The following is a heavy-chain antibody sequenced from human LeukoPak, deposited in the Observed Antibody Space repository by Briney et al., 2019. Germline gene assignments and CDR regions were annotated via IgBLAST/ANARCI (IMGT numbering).Heavy chain of an antibody. J-gene: IGHJ2*01. V-gene: IGHV3-23*01. CDR3: ARNPYDSSGYKAPYWHFDL. CDR1: GFTFSSYA. CDR2: IAGSGRHT. Sequence: GGSLRLSCAASGFTFSSYAMSWVRQAPGKGLEWVSSIAGSGRHTYYADSVKGRFTISRDNSKNTLYLQMNSLRAEDTAVYYCARNPYDSSGYKAPYWHFDLWGRGTLVTVS. D-gene: IGHD3-22*01.